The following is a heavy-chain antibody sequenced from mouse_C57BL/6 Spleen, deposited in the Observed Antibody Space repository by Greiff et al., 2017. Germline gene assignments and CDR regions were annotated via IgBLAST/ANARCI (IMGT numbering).Heavy chain of an antibody. CDR2: ISSGGSYT. J-gene: IGHJ4*01. Sequence: EVQLVESGGDLVKPGGSLKLSCAASGFTFSSYGMSWVRQTPDKRLEWVATISSGGSYTYYPDSVKWRFTISRDNAKYTLYLQMSSLKSKDTAMYYCASTTVVPMDYWGQGTSVTVSS. CDR3: ASTTVVPMDY. V-gene: IGHV5-6*01. D-gene: IGHD1-1*01. CDR1: GFTFSSYG.